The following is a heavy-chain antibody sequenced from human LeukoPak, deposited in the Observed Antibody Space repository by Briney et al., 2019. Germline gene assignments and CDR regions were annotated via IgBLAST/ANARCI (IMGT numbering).Heavy chain of an antibody. V-gene: IGHV1-46*01. J-gene: IGHJ4*02. CDR3: VREEWGGTFDY. D-gene: IGHD3-3*01. Sequence: ASVKVPCKASGYTFSSYYLHWVRQAPGQGLEWMGVIKPSGGTTVYAQNFQGRVTMTWDTSTSTVYMELSGLSSEDTAVYYCVREEWGGTFDYWGQGTLVTVSS. CDR2: IKPSGGTT. CDR1: GYTFSSYY.